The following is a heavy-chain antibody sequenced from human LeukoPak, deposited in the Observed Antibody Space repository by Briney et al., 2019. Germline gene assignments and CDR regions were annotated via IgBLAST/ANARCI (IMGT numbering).Heavy chain of an antibody. V-gene: IGHV3-48*03. CDR1: GFTFSSYE. Sequence: PGGSLRLSCAASGFTFSSYEMNWVRQAPGKGPEWVSYISSSGSTIYYADSVKGRFTISRDNAKNSLYLQMNSLRAEDTAVYYCARDQYGSGSYSDYWGQGTLVTVSS. D-gene: IGHD3-10*01. CDR2: ISSSGSTI. J-gene: IGHJ4*02. CDR3: ARDQYGSGSYSDY.